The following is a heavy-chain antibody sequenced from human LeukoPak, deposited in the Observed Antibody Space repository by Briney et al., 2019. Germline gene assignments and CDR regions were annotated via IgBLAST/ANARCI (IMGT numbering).Heavy chain of an antibody. J-gene: IGHJ4*02. Sequence: QSGGSLRLSCVASGFTFRSFWMAWVRQAPGKGLEWVTYMNQDGSEIYYLDSVKGRFTISRDNAKNSLHLQMNSLRAEDTAVYYCARGVYDFDFWGQGTLVTVSS. CDR3: ARGVYDFDF. CDR2: MNQDGSEI. CDR1: GFTFRSFW. V-gene: IGHV3-7*04. D-gene: IGHD5/OR15-5a*01.